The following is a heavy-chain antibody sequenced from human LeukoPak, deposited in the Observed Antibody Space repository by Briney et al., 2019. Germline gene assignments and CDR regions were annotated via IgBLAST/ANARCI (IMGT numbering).Heavy chain of an antibody. CDR1: GGFISSGSYY. CDR2: IYYSGSS. Sequence: SETLSLTCSVSGGFISSGSYYWGWIRQPPGKGLEWIGDIYYSGSSYYDPSLKSRVAISIDTSKNQFSLRLSPVTAADSATYYCARRRYYDSTGYLDWGQGTLVTVSS. D-gene: IGHD3-22*01. J-gene: IGHJ1*01. V-gene: IGHV4-39*01. CDR3: ARRRYYDSTGYLD.